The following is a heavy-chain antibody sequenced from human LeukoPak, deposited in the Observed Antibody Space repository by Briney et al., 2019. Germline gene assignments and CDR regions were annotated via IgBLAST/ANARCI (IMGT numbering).Heavy chain of an antibody. D-gene: IGHD3-22*01. J-gene: IGHJ5*02. V-gene: IGHV1-69*13. CDR2: IIPIFGTA. CDR3: ARGRVLYYYDSNEAWFDP. Sequence: ASVKVSCKASGGTFSSYAISWVRQAPGQGLEWMGGIIPIFGTANYAQKFQGRVTITADESTSTAYMELSSLRSEDTAVYYCARGRVLYYYDSNEAWFDPWGQGTLVTVSS. CDR1: GGTFSSYA.